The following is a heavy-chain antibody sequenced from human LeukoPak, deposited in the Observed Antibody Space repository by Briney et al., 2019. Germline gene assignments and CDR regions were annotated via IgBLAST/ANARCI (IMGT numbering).Heavy chain of an antibody. Sequence: MAGGSLRLSCVASGFTFSTYNMNWVRQAPGKGLEWVSSISSSSSYIYYADAVKGRFTISRDNSKNTLYLQLNSLRAEDTAVYYCVKDQREAYSSGWSRDFDYWGQGTLVTVSS. D-gene: IGHD6-19*01. V-gene: IGHV3-21*01. CDR2: ISSSSSYI. J-gene: IGHJ4*02. CDR3: VKDQREAYSSGWSRDFDY. CDR1: GFTFSTYN.